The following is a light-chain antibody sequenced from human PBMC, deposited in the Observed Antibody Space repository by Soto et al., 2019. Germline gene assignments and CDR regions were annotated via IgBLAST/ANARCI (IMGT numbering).Light chain of an antibody. CDR2: DAS. CDR3: QQRSNWLYT. CDR1: QSVSSY. V-gene: IGKV3-11*01. J-gene: IGKJ2*01. Sequence: EIVLTQSPATLPLSTGDRAALSCRASQSVSSYLAWYQQKPGQAPRLLLYDASNSATGIPARFSGSGSGTDFTLAIVILEPEDFSVYYCQQRSNWLYTFGQGTKLESK.